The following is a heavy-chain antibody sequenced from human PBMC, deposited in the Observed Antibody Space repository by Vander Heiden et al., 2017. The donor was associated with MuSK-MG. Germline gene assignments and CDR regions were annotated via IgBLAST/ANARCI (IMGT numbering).Heavy chain of an antibody. CDR2: ISAYNGNT. CDR3: ARDGVRIAAAGTPPLH. V-gene: IGHV1-18*01. Sequence: QVQLVQSGAEVKKPGASVKVSCTDAGYTFTGYGISWVRQAPVQGLEWLGWISAYNGNTNYAQKLQGRVTMTTDTSTSTAYMELRSLGSDDTAVYYCARDGVRIAAAGTPPLHWGQGTLVTVSS. CDR1: GYTFTGYG. D-gene: IGHD6-13*01. J-gene: IGHJ4*02.